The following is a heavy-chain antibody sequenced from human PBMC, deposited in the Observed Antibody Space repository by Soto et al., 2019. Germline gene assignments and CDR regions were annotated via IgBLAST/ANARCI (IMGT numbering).Heavy chain of an antibody. CDR3: AKDLETTGTPKGGIDS. CDR2: IWYDGSNQ. D-gene: IGHD1-1*01. V-gene: IGHV3-33*06. CDR1: GFTFSSYG. Sequence: GGSLRLSCAASGFTFSSYGMHWDRQAPGKGLEWVAVIWYDGSNQYYADSVKGRFTISRDNSKNTLYLRMNSLRADDTAVYYCAKDLETTGTPKGGIDSWGPGTLVTVSS. J-gene: IGHJ5*01.